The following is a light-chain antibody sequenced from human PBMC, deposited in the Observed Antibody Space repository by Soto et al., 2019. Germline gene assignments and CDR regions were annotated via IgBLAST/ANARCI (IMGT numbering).Light chain of an antibody. CDR3: QQYNSWPPIT. V-gene: IGKV3-15*01. CDR2: DTS. CDR1: QSVSIK. Sequence: EIVLTQSPGTLSVSPVERATLSCRASQSVSIKLAWYQQKPGQAPRLLIYDTSTRATGIPARFSGSGSGTEFTLTISSLQSEDFAVYYCQQYNSWPPITFGQGTRLEIK. J-gene: IGKJ5*01.